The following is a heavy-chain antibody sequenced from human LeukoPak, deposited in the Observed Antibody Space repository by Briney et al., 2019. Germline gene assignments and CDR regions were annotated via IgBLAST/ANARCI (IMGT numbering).Heavy chain of an antibody. CDR2: IYHSGST. J-gene: IGHJ4*02. CDR1: GYSISSGYY. CDR3: ARLESGYYGSGSPDY. D-gene: IGHD3-10*01. V-gene: IGHV4-38-2*01. Sequence: PSETLSLTCAVSGYSISSGYYWGWIRQPPGKGLEWIGSIYHSGSTYYNPSLKSRVTISVDTSKNQFSLKLSSVTAAGTAVYYCARLESGYYGSGSPDYWGQGTLVTVSS.